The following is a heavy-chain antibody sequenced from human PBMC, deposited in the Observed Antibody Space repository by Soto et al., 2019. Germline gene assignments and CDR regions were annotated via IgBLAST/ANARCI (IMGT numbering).Heavy chain of an antibody. CDR2: IYYSGST. J-gene: IGHJ4*02. Sequence: SETLSLTCTVSCGSISSHYWSWIRQPPGQGLEWIGYIYYSGSTNYNPSLKSRVTISVDTSKSQFSLRLSSVTAADTAVYFCASLDGSDHYFDCGGGGPLFTFPS. CDR1: CGSISSHY. CDR3: ASLDGSDHYFDC. V-gene: IGHV4-59*08. D-gene: IGHD5-12*01.